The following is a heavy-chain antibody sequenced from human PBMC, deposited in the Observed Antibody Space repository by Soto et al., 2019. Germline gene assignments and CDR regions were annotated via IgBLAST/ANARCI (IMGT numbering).Heavy chain of an antibody. V-gene: IGHV3-23*01. CDR1: GFTFSSYA. Sequence: GGSLRLSCAASGFTFSSYAMSWVRQAPGKGLEWVSVISARGGSTYYADSVKGRFTISRDNSKNTLYLQMNSLRAEDTAVYYCAKGIGGSSSARSNDYWGQGTLVTVSS. CDR2: ISARGGST. CDR3: AKGIGGSSSARSNDY. D-gene: IGHD6-6*01. J-gene: IGHJ4*02.